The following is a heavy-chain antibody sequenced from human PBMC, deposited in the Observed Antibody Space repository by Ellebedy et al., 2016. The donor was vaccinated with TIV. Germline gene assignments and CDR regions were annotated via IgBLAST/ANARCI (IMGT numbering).Heavy chain of an antibody. CDR2: FKSKADGGTP. CDR1: GFTFSNAW. Sequence: GGSLRLSXAASGFTFSNAWMSWFRQAPGKGLEWVCRFKSKADGGTPDCAASVEGRFSISRDDSKSMVYLQMNSLKTEDTAVYYCTTDPTMARGLMLGFWGQGTLVAVSS. V-gene: IGHV3-15*01. D-gene: IGHD3-10*01. CDR3: TTDPTMARGLMLGF. J-gene: IGHJ4*02.